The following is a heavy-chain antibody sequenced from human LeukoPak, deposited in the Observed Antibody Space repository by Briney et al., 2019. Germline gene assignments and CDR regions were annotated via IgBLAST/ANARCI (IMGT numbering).Heavy chain of an antibody. CDR2: IKQDGSEK. V-gene: IGHV3-7*01. J-gene: IGHJ4*02. D-gene: IGHD6-13*01. CDR1: GFTFSSYA. Sequence: PGRSLRLSCAASGFTFSSYAMHWVRQAPGKGLEWVANIKQDGSEKYYVDSVKGRFTISRDNAKNSLYLQMNSLRAEDTAVYYCARDGVYSSSWLTDWGQGTLVTVSS. CDR3: ARDGVYSSSWLTD.